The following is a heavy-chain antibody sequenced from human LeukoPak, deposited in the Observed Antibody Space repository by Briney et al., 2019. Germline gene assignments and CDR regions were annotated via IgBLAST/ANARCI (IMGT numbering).Heavy chain of an antibody. CDR3: ARRPSEFISGRYRNWFDP. V-gene: IGHV4-4*07. CDR1: GGSISSYY. J-gene: IGHJ5*02. D-gene: IGHD5-12*01. CDR2: IYTSGST. Sequence: PSETLSLTCTVSGGSISSYYWSWIRQPAGKGLEWIGRIYTSGSTNYNPSLKSRVTISVDTSKNQFSLKLSSVTAADTAVYYCARRPSEFISGRYRNWFDPWGQGTLVTVSS.